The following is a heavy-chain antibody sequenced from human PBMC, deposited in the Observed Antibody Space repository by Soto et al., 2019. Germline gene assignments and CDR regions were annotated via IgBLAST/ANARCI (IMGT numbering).Heavy chain of an antibody. D-gene: IGHD3-16*01. CDR1: GFVYDDYG. CDR3: ARDRGGFDF. J-gene: IGHJ4*02. Sequence: EVQLVESGGGVVRPGGSLRLSCAASGFVYDDYGMSWVRQAPGKGLEWVSGVNWNGDTTHYGDSVKGRFTISRDNAKNSVSRQMNSLGAEDTGIYHCARDRGGFDFWGQGNLVTVSS. V-gene: IGHV3-20*01. CDR2: VNWNGDTT.